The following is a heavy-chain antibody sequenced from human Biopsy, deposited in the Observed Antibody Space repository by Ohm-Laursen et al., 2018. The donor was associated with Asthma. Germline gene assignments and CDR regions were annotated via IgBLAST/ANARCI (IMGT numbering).Heavy chain of an antibody. CDR1: GGTFNTYV. CDR2: INSVFGTT. CDR3: ARKAGSCISRTCYSLDF. V-gene: IGHV1-69*13. Sequence: GASVKVSCKSLGGTFNTYVIGWARQAPGQGLEWMGGINSVFGTTTYPQKFQDRVTITADDSTSTVYMEVSSLRSEDTAVYYCARKAGSCISRTCYSLDFWGQGTLVTVSS. D-gene: IGHD2-2*01. J-gene: IGHJ4*02.